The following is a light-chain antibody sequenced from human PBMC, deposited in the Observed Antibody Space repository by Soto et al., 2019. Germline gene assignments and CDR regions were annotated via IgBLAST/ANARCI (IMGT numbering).Light chain of an antibody. J-gene: IGLJ1*01. CDR3: SSFTTSYFYA. CDR1: GSDIGAYNY. V-gene: IGLV2-14*01. Sequence: QSVLTQPASVSGSPGQSITISCTGSGSDIGAYNYVSWYQQHPGKAPKLLIHGVTRRPSGVSSRFSASKSAYTASLTISGLQAEDEANYYCSSFTTSYFYAFGPGTKVTVL. CDR2: GVT.